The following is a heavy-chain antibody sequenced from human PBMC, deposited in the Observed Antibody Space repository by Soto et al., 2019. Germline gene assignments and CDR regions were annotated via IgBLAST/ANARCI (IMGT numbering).Heavy chain of an antibody. CDR1: GFTFSSYA. CDR2: ISGSGGST. J-gene: IGHJ6*02. V-gene: IGHV3-23*01. CDR3: AKGASGYYYYGMDV. Sequence: EVQLLESGGGLVQPGGSLRLSCAASGFTFSSYAMSWVGQAPGKGLGWVSAISGSGGSTYYADSVKGRFTISRDNSKNTLYLQMNSLRAEDTAVYYCAKGASGYYYYGMDVWGQGTTVTVSS. D-gene: IGHD3-10*01.